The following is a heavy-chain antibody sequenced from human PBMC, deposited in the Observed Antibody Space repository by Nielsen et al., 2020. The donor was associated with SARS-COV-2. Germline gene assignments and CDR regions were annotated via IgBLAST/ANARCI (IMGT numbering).Heavy chain of an antibody. CDR2: IYYSGST. D-gene: IGHD3-22*01. V-gene: IGHV4-59*01. CDR3: ARVGSSVYFRHYFDY. J-gene: IGHJ4*02. CDR1: GGSISSYY. Sequence: SETLSLTCTVSGGSISSYYWSWIRQPPGKGLEWIGYIYYSGSTNYNPSLKSRVTISVDTSKNQFSLKLSSVTAADTAVYYCARVGSSVYFRHYFDYWGQGTLVTVSS.